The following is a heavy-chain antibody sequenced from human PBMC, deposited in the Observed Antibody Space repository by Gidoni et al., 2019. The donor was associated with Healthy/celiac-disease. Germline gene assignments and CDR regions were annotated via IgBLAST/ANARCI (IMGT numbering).Heavy chain of an antibody. J-gene: IGHJ4*02. CDR2: ISWDGGRT. V-gene: IGHV3-43*01. CDR1: GFTFADYT. Sequence: EVQLVESGGVVVTPGGSLRLSCAASGFTFADYTMHWVRQAPGKGREWFSLISWDGGRTYYADSVKGRFTISRDNSKNSLYLQMNSLRTEDTALYYCAKDSVVRGVLGDHYFDYWGQGTLVTLSS. CDR3: AKDSVVRGVLGDHYFDY. D-gene: IGHD3-10*01.